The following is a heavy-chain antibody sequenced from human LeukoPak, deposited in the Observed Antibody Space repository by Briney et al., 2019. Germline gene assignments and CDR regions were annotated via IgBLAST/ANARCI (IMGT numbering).Heavy chain of an antibody. Sequence: GGSLRLSCAASGFTFSSYSMNWVRQAPGKGLEWVSSVSSSSSYIYYADSVKGRFTISRDNAKNSLYLQMNSLRAEDTAVCYCARVADYYGSGYYFDYWGQGTLVTVSS. CDR3: ARVADYYGSGYYFDY. V-gene: IGHV3-21*01. D-gene: IGHD3-10*01. CDR2: VSSSSSYI. CDR1: GFTFSSYS. J-gene: IGHJ4*02.